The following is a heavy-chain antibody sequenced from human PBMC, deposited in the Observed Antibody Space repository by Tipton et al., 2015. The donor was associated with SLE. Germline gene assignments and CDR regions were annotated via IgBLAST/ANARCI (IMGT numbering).Heavy chain of an antibody. D-gene: IGHD4-11*01. CDR3: AREFLNPVTTVHYYFDL. V-gene: IGHV4-4*07. Sequence: PGLVKPSETLSLTCTVSGGSISRYYWGWIRQPAGKGLEWIGRIYTGGNTKYNPSLESRVTLSVDASKDQFSLRLTSVTAADTAVYYCAREFLNPVTTVHYYFDLWGRGTLVTVSS. J-gene: IGHJ2*01. CDR1: GGSISRYY. CDR2: IYTGGNT.